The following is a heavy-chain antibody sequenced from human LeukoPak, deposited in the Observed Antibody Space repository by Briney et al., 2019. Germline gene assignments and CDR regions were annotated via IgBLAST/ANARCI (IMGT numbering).Heavy chain of an antibody. J-gene: IGHJ4*02. CDR2: ISYDGSNK. CDR1: GFTFSSYG. Sequence: GGSLRLSCAASGFTFSSYGMHWVRQAPGKGPEWVAVISYDGSNKYYADSVKGRFTISRDNSKNTLYLQMNSLRAEDTAVYYCAKRTIIMIVFGGQGTLVTVSS. CDR3: AKRTIIMIVF. D-gene: IGHD3-22*01. V-gene: IGHV3-30*18.